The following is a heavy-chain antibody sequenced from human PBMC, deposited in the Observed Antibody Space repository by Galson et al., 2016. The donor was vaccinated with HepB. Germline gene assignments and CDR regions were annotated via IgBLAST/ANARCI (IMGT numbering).Heavy chain of an antibody. D-gene: IGHD5-12*01. Sequence: SETLSLTCTVSGVSISSTSYYWGWIRQPPGKGPEWIGNIYYSGSTYYNPSLKSRVTISVDTSKNQFSLKLSSVTAADTAVYYCARHTGGATAPAYYYYMDVWGKGTTVTVSS. CDR1: GVSISSTSYY. CDR2: IYYSGST. V-gene: IGHV4-39*01. J-gene: IGHJ6*03. CDR3: ARHTGGATAPAYYYYMDV.